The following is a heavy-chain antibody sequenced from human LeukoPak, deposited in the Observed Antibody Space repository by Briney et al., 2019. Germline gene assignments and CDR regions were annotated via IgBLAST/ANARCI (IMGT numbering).Heavy chain of an antibody. J-gene: IGHJ4*02. CDR3: ARDDGFGELSLDY. Sequence: GASVKVSCKASGYTFTGYYMHWVRQAPGQGLEWMGWINPNSGGTNYAQKLQGRVTMTTDTSTSTAYMELRSLRSDDTAVYYCARDDGFGELSLDYWGQGTLVTVSS. CDR1: GYTFTGYY. CDR2: INPNSGGT. D-gene: IGHD3-10*01. V-gene: IGHV1-2*02.